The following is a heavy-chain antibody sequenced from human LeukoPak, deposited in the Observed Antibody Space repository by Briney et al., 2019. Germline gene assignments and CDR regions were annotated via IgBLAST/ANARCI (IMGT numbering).Heavy chain of an antibody. D-gene: IGHD3-16*01. CDR3: ARDFVWAVDY. CDR1: GCTFSSYH. J-gene: IGHJ4*02. Sequence: GASVKVSCKAFGCTFSSYHIHWVRRAPGQGIEWMGIIKPRDDSTIYAQKFQGRLIMTWDTSTSTAYMELSSLRSDDTALYYCARDFVWAVDYWGQGSLVTVSS. V-gene: IGHV1-46*01. CDR2: IKPRDDST.